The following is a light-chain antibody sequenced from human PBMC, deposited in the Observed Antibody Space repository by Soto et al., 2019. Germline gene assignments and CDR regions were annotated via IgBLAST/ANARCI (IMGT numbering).Light chain of an antibody. CDR1: QSVSSCY. V-gene: IGKV3-20*01. CDR2: GAS. CDR3: QQYGSSHPWT. Sequence: EIVLTQSPCTLSLSPGERATLSCRASQSVSSCYLAWYQQKPGQAPRLLIYGASSRATGIPDRFSGSGSVTDFTLTISRLEPEAFAVYYGQQYGSSHPWTFGQGTSVDSK. J-gene: IGKJ1*01.